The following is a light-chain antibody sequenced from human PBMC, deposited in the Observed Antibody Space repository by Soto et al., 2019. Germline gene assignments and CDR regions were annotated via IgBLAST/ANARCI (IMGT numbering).Light chain of an antibody. J-gene: IGKJ3*01. Sequence: DIQMTQSPSSLSASVGDRVTITCRASQSISSYLNWYQQKPGNAPKLLIYAASSLQSGVPSRFSGSGSGTEFTLTISSLQPEDFATYYCQQSYSTPFTFGPGTKVDIK. CDR2: AAS. V-gene: IGKV1-39*01. CDR3: QQSYSTPFT. CDR1: QSISSY.